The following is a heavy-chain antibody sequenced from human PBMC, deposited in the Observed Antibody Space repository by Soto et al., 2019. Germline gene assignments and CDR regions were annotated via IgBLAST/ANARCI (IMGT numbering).Heavy chain of an antibody. J-gene: IGHJ5*02. V-gene: IGHV4-39*01. CDR2: IYYSGSS. CDR3: ARHWLQSWFDP. D-gene: IGHD4-4*01. CDR1: GGSIGSGDYY. Sequence: SETLSLTCTVSGGSIGSGDYYWSWIRQPPGKGLEWIGSIYYSGSSYYNPSLKSRVTISVDTSKNQFSLKLSSVTAADTAVHYCARHWLQSWFDPWGQGTLVTVSS.